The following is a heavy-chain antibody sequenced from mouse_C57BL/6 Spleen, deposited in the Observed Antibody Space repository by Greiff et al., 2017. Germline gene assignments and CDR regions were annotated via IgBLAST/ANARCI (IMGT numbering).Heavy chain of an antibody. CDR3: ARRYYDYDEFAY. V-gene: IGHV1-69*01. J-gene: IGHJ3*01. Sequence: QVQLQQPGAELVMPGASVKLSCKASGYTFTSYWMHWVKQRPGQGLEWIGEIDPSDSYTNYNQKFKGKSTLTVDKSSSTAYMQLSSLTSEDSAVYYCARRYYDYDEFAYWGQGTLVTVSA. CDR1: GYTFTSYW. CDR2: IDPSDSYT. D-gene: IGHD2-4*01.